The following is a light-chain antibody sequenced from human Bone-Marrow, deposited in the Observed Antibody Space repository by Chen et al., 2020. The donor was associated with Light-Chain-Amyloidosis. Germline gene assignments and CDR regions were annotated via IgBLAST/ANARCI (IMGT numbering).Light chain of an antibody. J-gene: IGLJ3*02. CDR2: DDS. V-gene: IGLV3-21*02. CDR3: QVWDRSGDRPV. Sequence: SYVLTQPSSVSVAPGQTATIACGGNNIGSTSVHWYQQTPGQAPLLVVYDDSDRPSGIPERLSGSNSGNPATLTISRVEAGDEAGYYCQVWDRSGDRPVFGGGTKLTVL. CDR1: NIGSTS.